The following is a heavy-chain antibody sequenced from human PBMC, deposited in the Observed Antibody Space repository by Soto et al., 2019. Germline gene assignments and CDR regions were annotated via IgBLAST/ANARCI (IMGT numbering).Heavy chain of an antibody. D-gene: IGHD5-12*01. CDR2: VYSSGST. CDR3: ARSEKGMATILDY. J-gene: IGHJ4*02. Sequence: SETLSLTCTVSGGSISGYFWNWIRQPPGKGLEWIGYVYSSGSTNYKSSLKSRVTISVDTSKNQFSLNLSSVTAADTAVYYCARSEKGMATILDYWGQGILVTVSS. CDR1: GGSISGYF. V-gene: IGHV4-59*01.